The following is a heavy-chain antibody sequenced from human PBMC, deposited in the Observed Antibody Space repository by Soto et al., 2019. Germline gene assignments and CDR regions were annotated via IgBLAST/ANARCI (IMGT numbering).Heavy chain of an antibody. J-gene: IGHJ6*02. CDR3: ARGSAALPPYYYYYCGMDV. V-gene: IGHV4-34*01. CDR2: INHSGST. D-gene: IGHD2-15*01. Sequence: SETLSLTCAVYGGSFSGYYWSWIRQPPGKGLEWIGEINHSGSTNYNPSLKSRVTISVDTSKNQFSLKLSSVTAADTAVYYCARGSAALPPYYYYYCGMDVWGQGTTVTVSS. CDR1: GGSFSGYY.